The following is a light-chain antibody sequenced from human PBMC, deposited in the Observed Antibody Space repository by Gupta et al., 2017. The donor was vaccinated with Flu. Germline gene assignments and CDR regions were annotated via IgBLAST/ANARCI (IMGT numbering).Light chain of an antibody. CDR2: GAS. V-gene: IGKV3-20*01. J-gene: IGKJ4*01. CDR3: QQYGSSPRT. Sequence: VLTQSPGTLSLSSGVRATLSCRASQSGSSSYLAWYQQKPGQAPRLLIYGASSRATGIPDRFSGSGSGTDFTLTISRLEPEDFAVYYCQQYGSSPRTFGEGTKVEIK. CDR1: QSGSSSY.